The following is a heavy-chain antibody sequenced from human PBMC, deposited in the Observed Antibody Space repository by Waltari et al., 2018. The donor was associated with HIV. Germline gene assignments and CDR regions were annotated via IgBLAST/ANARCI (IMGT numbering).Heavy chain of an antibody. CDR1: GGSFSGYY. CDR3: ARTPGYSSSWYSPFDY. CDR2: INHSGST. Sequence: QVQLQQWGAGLLKPSETLSLTCAVYGGSFSGYYWSWIRQPPGKGLEWIGEINHSGSTNYNPSRKSRVTISVDTSKNQFSLKLSAVTAADTAVYYCARTPGYSSSWYSPFDYWGQGTLVTVSS. V-gene: IGHV4-34*01. D-gene: IGHD6-13*01. J-gene: IGHJ4*02.